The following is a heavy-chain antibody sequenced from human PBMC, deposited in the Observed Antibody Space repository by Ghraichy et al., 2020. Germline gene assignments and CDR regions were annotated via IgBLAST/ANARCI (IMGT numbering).Heavy chain of an antibody. CDR2: IYYSGST. D-gene: IGHD6-19*01. CDR3: ARGRSGWYDY. V-gene: IGHV4-59*01. CDR1: GGSISSYY. Sequence: ETLSLTCTVSGGSISSYYWSWIRQPPGKGLEWIGYIYYSGSTNYNPSLKSRVTISVDTSKNQFSLKLSSVTAADTAVYYCARGRSGWYDYWGRGTLVTVSS. J-gene: IGHJ4*02.